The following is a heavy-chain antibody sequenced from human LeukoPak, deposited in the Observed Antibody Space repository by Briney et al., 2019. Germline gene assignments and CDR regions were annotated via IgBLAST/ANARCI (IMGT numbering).Heavy chain of an antibody. V-gene: IGHV1-69*04. CDR3: ARDPSDTSTQDY. D-gene: IGHD5-18*01. CDR2: IIPILGIA. J-gene: IGHJ4*02. Sequence: ASVKVSCKASGGTFSSYAISWVRQAPRQGLEWMGRIIPILGIANYAQKFQGRVTITADKSTSTAYMELSSLRSEDTAVYYCARDPSDTSTQDYWGQGTLVTVSS. CDR1: GGTFSSYA.